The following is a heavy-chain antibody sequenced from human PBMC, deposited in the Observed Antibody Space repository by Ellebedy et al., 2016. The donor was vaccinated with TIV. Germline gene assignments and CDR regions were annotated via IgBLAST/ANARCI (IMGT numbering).Heavy chain of an antibody. V-gene: IGHV4-34*01. D-gene: IGHD5-12*01. CDR2: INHSGST. J-gene: IGHJ4*02. Sequence: ESLKISCAASGFTFSNAWMSWVRQAPGKGLEWSGEINHSGSTNYNPSLKSRVTISVDTSKNQFSLKLSSVTAADTAVYYCARQGDSGYDYNDYWGQGTLVTVSS. CDR1: GFTFSNAW. CDR3: ARQGDSGYDYNDY.